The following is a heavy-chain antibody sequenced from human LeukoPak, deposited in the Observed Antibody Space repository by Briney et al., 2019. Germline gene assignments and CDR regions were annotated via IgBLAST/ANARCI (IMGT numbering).Heavy chain of an antibody. CDR1: GFTFSSYE. CDR2: IYSGGST. Sequence: GGSLRLSCAGSGFTFSSYEMNWVRQAPGKGLEWVSVIYSGGSTYYADSVKGRFTISRDNSKNTLYLQMNSLRAEDTAVYYCAREVVRYYYDSSGYYYYGMDVWGQGTTVTVSS. J-gene: IGHJ6*02. V-gene: IGHV3-66*01. D-gene: IGHD3-22*01. CDR3: AREVVRYYYDSSGYYYYGMDV.